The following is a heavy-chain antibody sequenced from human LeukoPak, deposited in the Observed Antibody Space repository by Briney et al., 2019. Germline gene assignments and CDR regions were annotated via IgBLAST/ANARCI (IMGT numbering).Heavy chain of an antibody. Sequence: GGSLRLSCAASGLTFSSYGMHWVRQAPGKGLERVAVISYDGSNKYYADSVKGRFTISRDNSKNTLYLQMNSLRAEDTAVYYCAKDTPQWELRFGFDYWGQGTLVTVSS. CDR3: AKDTPQWELRFGFDY. CDR1: GLTFSSYG. D-gene: IGHD1-26*01. CDR2: ISYDGSNK. V-gene: IGHV3-30*18. J-gene: IGHJ4*02.